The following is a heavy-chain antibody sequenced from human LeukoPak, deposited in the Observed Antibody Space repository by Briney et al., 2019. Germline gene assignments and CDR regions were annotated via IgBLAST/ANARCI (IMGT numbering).Heavy chain of an antibody. CDR2: IIPIFGTA. Sequence: GASVKVSCKASGGTFSSYAISWVRQAPGQGLEWMGGIIPIFGTANYAQNFQGRDTITADEPTSTTYVELSSLRSEDTAVYYCARAGYCITGSCPPGDYWGQGTLVTVSS. CDR3: ARAGYCITGSCPPGDY. J-gene: IGHJ4*01. D-gene: IGHD2-15*01. CDR1: GGTFSSYA. V-gene: IGHV1-69*01.